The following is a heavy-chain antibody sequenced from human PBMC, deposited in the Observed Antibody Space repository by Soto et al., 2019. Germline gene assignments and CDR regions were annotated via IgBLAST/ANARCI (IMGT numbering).Heavy chain of an antibody. CDR3: AKERYYDILTGPENYYYHYGMDV. CDR2: ITGSGGYT. V-gene: IGHV3-23*01. J-gene: IGHJ6*02. CDR1: GFTFSSYS. Sequence: GGSLRLSCAASGFTFSSYSMSWVRQAPGKGLEWVSDITGSGGYTFYADSVTGRFTISRDNSKNTLYLQMSSLRAEDTAVYYCAKERYYDILTGPENYYYHYGMDVWGQGTTVTVSS. D-gene: IGHD3-9*01.